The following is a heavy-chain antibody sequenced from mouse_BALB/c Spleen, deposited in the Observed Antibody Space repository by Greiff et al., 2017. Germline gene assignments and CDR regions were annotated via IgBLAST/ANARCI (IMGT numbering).Heavy chain of an antibody. V-gene: IGHV5-17*02. CDR3: ARKDYGSSYGYFDY. Sequence: EVQLVESGGGLVQPGGSRKLSCAASGFTFSSFGMHWVRQAPEKGLEWVAYISSGSSTIYYADTVKGRFTISRDNPKNTLFLQMTSLRSEDTAMYYCARKDYGSSYGYFDYWGQGTTLTVSS. CDR1: GFTFSSFG. D-gene: IGHD1-1*01. CDR2: ISSGSSTI. J-gene: IGHJ2*01.